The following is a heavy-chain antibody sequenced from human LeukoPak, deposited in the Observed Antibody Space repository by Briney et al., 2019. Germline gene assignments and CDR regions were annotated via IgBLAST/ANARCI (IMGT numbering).Heavy chain of an antibody. CDR2: LSNDGDSA. CDR3: ARSGDSSTSGGGLDI. Sequence: GGSLRLSCPASGFDFRNYYMHWVRQAPGKGLVWVSRLSNDGDSATYADPVKGRFTISRDNAKSTMHLQLSSLRVEDTALYYCARSGDSSTSGGGLDIWGQGTLVTVSS. CDR1: GFDFRNYY. J-gene: IGHJ3*02. D-gene: IGHD6-19*01. V-gene: IGHV3-74*03.